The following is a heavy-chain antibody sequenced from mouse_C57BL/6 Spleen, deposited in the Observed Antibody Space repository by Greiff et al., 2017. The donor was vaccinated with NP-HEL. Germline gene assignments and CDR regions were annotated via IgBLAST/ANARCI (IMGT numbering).Heavy chain of an antibody. CDR2: ISYDGSN. CDR3: ARDGPWFAY. Sequence: EVKVEESGPGLVKPSQSLSLTCSVTGYSITSGYYWNWIRQFPGNKLEWMGYISYDGSNNYNPSLKNRISITRDTSKNQFFLKLNSVTTEDTATYYCARDGPWFAYWGQGTLVTVSA. J-gene: IGHJ3*01. CDR1: GYSITSGYY. V-gene: IGHV3-6*01.